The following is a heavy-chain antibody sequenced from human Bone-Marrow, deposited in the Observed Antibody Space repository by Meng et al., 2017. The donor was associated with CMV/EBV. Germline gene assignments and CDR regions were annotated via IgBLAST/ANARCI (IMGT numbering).Heavy chain of an antibody. V-gene: IGHV1-69*05. CDR3: AGVYYYDSSGYHEDYYYYYYGMDV. J-gene: IGHJ6*02. CDR2: IIPIFGTA. CDR1: GGTFSSYA. Sequence: SVKVSCKASGGTFSSYAISWVRQAPGQGLEWMGGIIPIFGTANYAQKFKGRFTITTDESTSTAYMELSSLRSEDTAVYYCAGVYYYDSSGYHEDYYYYYYGMDVWGQGTTVTVSS. D-gene: IGHD3-22*01.